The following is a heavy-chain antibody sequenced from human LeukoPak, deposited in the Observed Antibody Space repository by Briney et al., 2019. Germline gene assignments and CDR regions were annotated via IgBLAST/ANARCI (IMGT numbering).Heavy chain of an antibody. CDR1: GGSISSGGYS. J-gene: IGHJ4*02. D-gene: IGHD6-6*01. V-gene: IGHV4-30-2*01. CDR2: IYHSGST. CDR3: ARRARPGSFDY. Sequence: SQTLSLTCAVSGGSISSGGYSWSWIRQPPGKGLEWIGYIYHSGSTYYNPSLKSRVTISVDRSKNQFSLKLSSVTAADTAVYYCARRARPGSFDYWGQGTLVTVSS.